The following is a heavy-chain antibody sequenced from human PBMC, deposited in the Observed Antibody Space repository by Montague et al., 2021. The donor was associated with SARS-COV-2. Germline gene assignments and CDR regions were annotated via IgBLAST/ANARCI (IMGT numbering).Heavy chain of an antibody. D-gene: IGHD5-12*01. CDR1: GFTFSSYE. V-gene: IGHV3-48*03. CDR3: ARDRGGCEPIFFDF. J-gene: IGHJ4*02. Sequence: SLRLSCAASGFTFSSYEMNWVRQVPGKGLEWVSFISVGSGPIFYADSVKGRFTISRDDAKSSLYLQMNSLRAEDTAFYYCARDRGGCEPIFFDFWGQGALVTVSS. CDR2: ISVGSGPI.